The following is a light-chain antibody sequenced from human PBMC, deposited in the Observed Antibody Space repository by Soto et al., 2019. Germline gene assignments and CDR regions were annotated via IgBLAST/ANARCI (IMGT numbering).Light chain of an antibody. Sequence: EVVLTQFPGTLSLSPGERATLSCRASETIGYNYLAWYPQQPGLAPTLLIYAASTRAPGIPDRFSGSGSGTDFTLTISRLEPGDFAVYYCQQYDTTYTFGPGTRLEI. J-gene: IGKJ2*01. V-gene: IGKV3-20*01. CDR1: ETIGYNY. CDR3: QQYDTTYT. CDR2: AAS.